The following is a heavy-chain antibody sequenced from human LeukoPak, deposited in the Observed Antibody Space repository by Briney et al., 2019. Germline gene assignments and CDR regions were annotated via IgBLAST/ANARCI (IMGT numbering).Heavy chain of an antibody. CDR1: GFTFDDFG. CDR2: ISWNGGST. D-gene: IGHD3-3*01. J-gene: IGHJ6*03. CDR3: ARDLRSRFSENFYYYMDV. V-gene: IGHV3-20*04. Sequence: GGSLRLSCAASGFTFDDFGMSWVRHIPGKGLEWVSGISWNGGSTGYADSAKGRFTISRDNGKNSLYLQMNSLRAEDTALYYCARDLRSRFSENFYYYMDVWGKGTTVTVSS.